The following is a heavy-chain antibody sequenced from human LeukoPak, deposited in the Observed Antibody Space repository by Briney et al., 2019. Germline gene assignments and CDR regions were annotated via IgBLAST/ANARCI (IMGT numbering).Heavy chain of an antibody. CDR3: ASSTYGDYVPNFDY. Sequence: SETLSLICTVSGGSISSGGYYWSWIRQHPGKGLEWIGYIYYSGSTYYNPSLKSRVTISVDTSKNQFSLKLSSVTAADTAVYYCASSTYGDYVPNFDYWGQGTLVTVSS. V-gene: IGHV4-31*03. CDR1: GGSISSGGYY. CDR2: IYYSGST. J-gene: IGHJ4*02. D-gene: IGHD4-17*01.